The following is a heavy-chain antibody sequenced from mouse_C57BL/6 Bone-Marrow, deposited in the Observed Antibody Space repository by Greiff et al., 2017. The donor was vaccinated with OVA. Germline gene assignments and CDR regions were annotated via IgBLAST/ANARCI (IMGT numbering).Heavy chain of an antibody. Sequence: EVKLVESGGDLVKPGGSLKLSCAASGFTFSSYGMSWVRQTPDKRLEWVATISSGGSYTYYPDSVKGRFTISRDNAKNTLYLQMSSLKSEDTAMYYCANNSYWGQGTLVTVSA. CDR1: GFTFSSYG. CDR3: ANNSY. J-gene: IGHJ3*01. D-gene: IGHD4-1*02. V-gene: IGHV5-6*01. CDR2: ISSGGSYT.